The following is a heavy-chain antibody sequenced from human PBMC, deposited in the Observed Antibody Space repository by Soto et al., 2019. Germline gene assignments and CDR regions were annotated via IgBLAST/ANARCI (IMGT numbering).Heavy chain of an antibody. V-gene: IGHV1-18*01. CDR2: ISAYNDNT. CDR1: GYTFTSYG. Sequence: QVQLVQSGAEVKKPGASVKVSCKASGYTFTSYGISWVRQAPGQGLEWMGWISAYNDNTNYAQKLQGRGTMTTDAVTSRAYMELGRLRADESAVYYCATEYYYHSSGYVGFAFYIWGRGTMVTVSS. D-gene: IGHD3-22*01. CDR3: ATEYYYHSSGYVGFAFYI. J-gene: IGHJ3*02.